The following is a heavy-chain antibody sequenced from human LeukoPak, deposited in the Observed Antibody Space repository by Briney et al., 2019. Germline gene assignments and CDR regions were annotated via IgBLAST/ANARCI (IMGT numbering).Heavy chain of an antibody. Sequence: GASVKVSCKASGYTFTGYYMHWVRQAPGQGLEWMGWINPNSGGTNYAQKFQGRVTMTRDTSISTTYMEVTWLTSDDTAVYYCARAGSQFYGDYIDYWGQGTLVTVSS. V-gene: IGHV1-2*02. CDR3: ARAGSQFYGDYIDY. D-gene: IGHD4-17*01. CDR2: INPNSGGT. CDR1: GYTFTGYY. J-gene: IGHJ4*02.